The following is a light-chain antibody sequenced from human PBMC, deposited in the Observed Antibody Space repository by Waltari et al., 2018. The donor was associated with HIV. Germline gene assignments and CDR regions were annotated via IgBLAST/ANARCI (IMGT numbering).Light chain of an antibody. J-gene: IGKJ1*01. CDR1: QSLLHTNGHNY. CDR2: MTS. Sequence: EIVMTQSPFSLPVTPGEPASISCRSNQSLLHTNGHNYLDWYFQKPGHSPQVLIYMTSNRASGLPDRFSGTGSGSDFALKISRVEAEDVGTYYCMQALQTPRTFGQGTKVEIK. CDR3: MQALQTPRT. V-gene: IGKV2-28*01.